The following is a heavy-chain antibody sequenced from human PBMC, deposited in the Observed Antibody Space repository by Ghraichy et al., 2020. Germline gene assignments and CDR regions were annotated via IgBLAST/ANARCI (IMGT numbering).Heavy chain of an antibody. V-gene: IGHV4-59*01. CDR1: GGSISSYY. J-gene: IGHJ6*02. Sequence: SQTLSLTCTVSGGSISSYYWSWIWQPPGKGLEWIGYIYYSGSTNYNPSLKSRVTISVDTSKNQFSLKLSSVTAADTAVYYCARDSHSSSWYPNGMDVWGQGTTVTVSS. CDR3: ARDSHSSSWYPNGMDV. CDR2: IYYSGST. D-gene: IGHD6-13*01.